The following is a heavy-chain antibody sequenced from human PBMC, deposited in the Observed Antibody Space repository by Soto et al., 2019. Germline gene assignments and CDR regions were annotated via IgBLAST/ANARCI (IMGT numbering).Heavy chain of an antibody. CDR2: IYYSGST. V-gene: IGHV4-30-4*01. Sequence: SETLSLTCTVSGGSISSGNYYWSWIRQPPGKGLEWIGYIYYSGSTYYNTSLKSRVTISVDMSRNQFSLKLSSVTAADTAVYNRARGVRYYYDSSGYFTDYWGQGTLVTVSS. CDR3: ARGVRYYYDSSGYFTDY. D-gene: IGHD3-22*01. J-gene: IGHJ4*02. CDR1: GGSISSGNYY.